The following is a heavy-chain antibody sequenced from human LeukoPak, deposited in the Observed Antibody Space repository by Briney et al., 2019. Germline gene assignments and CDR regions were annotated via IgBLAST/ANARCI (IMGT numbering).Heavy chain of an antibody. J-gene: IGHJ4*02. CDR3: ARANFLSCSSTSCLFDY. CDR2: INPVSGGT. V-gene: IGHV1-2*02. D-gene: IGHD2-2*01. CDR1: EYTFTDYY. Sequence: ASVKVSCKASEYTFTDYYMHWVRQAPGQGLEWMGWINPVSGGTNYVQKFQGRVTMTRDTSISTAYMKLSRLRSDDMAVYYCARANFLSCSSTSCLFDYWGQGTLVTVSS.